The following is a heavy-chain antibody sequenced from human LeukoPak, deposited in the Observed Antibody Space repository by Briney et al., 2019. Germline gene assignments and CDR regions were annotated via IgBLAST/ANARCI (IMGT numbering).Heavy chain of an antibody. D-gene: IGHD3-10*01. CDR1: GFTFSSYA. Sequence: GGSLRLSCAASGFTFSSYAMSWVRQAPGKRLEWVSAISGSGGSTYYADSVKGRFTISRDNSKNTLYLQMNSLRAEDTAVYYCAKVTLWFGELFGAFDIWGQGTMVTVSS. CDR3: AKVTLWFGELFGAFDI. V-gene: IGHV3-23*01. CDR2: ISGSGGST. J-gene: IGHJ3*02.